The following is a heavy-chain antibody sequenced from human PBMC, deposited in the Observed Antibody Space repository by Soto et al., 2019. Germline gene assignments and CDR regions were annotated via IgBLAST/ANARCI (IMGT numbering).Heavy chain of an antibody. D-gene: IGHD2-2*03. CDR2: MSYDGSNK. J-gene: IGHJ6*02. V-gene: IGHV3-30*18. CDR1: GFTFSSYG. Sequence: GGSLRLSCAASGFTFSSYGMHWVRQAPGKGLEWVADMSYDGSNKYYADSVKGRFTISRDNSKNTLYLQMNSLRAEDTAVYYCAKDGYCSSTSCYPTALYYYYYYGMDVWGQGTTVTVSS. CDR3: AKDGYCSSTSCYPTALYYYYYYGMDV.